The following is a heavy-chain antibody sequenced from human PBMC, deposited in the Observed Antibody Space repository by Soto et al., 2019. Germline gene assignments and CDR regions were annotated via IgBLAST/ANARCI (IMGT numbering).Heavy chain of an antibody. CDR3: ARDRGSKSYYYYGMDV. CDR2: ISYDGSNK. D-gene: IGHD2-2*01. CDR1: GFTFSSYA. J-gene: IGHJ6*02. V-gene: IGHV3-30-3*01. Sequence: QVQLVESGGGGVQPGRSLRLSCAASGFTFSSYAMHWVRQAPGTGLEWVAVISYDGSNKYYADSVKGRFTISRDNSKNTLYVQMNSLRAEDTAVYYCARDRGSKSYYYYGMDVWGQGTTVTVSS.